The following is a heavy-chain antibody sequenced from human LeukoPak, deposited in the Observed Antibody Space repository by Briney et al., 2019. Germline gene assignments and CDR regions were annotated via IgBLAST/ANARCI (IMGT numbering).Heavy chain of an antibody. CDR1: GYTFTSYG. D-gene: IGHD4-23*01. Sequence: ASVKVSCKASGYTFTSYGISWLRQAPGQGLEWMGGIIPVFNTINYAQRFQGRVTLTVDESTSTAYMELSSLRSEDTAVYYCARGNSRWSAPSSSYYYRMDVWGQGTTVAVYS. V-gene: IGHV1-69*13. J-gene: IGHJ6*02. CDR3: ARGNSRWSAPSSSYYYRMDV. CDR2: IIPVFNTI.